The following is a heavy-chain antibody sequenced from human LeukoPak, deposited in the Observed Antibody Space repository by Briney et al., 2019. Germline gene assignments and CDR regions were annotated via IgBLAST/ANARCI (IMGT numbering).Heavy chain of an antibody. CDR1: GGSINGNY. CDR3: ARVFRGAVTANWFDL. Sequence: SETLSLTCSVSGGSINGNYWTGIRQPPGKGLEWIGYIYDDGTTNYNPSLESRLTMSLDRSASHFSLTLRSVTAADTAVYYCARVFRGAVTANWFDLWGQGTLVSVSS. V-gene: IGHV4-59*01. D-gene: IGHD2-21*02. CDR2: IYDDGTT. J-gene: IGHJ5*02.